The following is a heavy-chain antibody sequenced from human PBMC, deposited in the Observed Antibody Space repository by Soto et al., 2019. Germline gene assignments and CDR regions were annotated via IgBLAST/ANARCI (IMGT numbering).Heavy chain of an antibody. D-gene: IGHD6-6*01. CDR2: INPNSGGT. CDR1: GYTFTGYY. V-gene: IGHV1-2*02. CDR3: ARDWAEGYSRSCDY. J-gene: IGHJ4*01. Sequence: GASVKVSCKASGYTFTGYYMHWVRQAPGQGLEWMGWINPNSGGTNYAQKFQGRVTMTRDTSISTAYMELSRLRSDDTAVYYCARDWAEGYSRSCDYWGHGPLVPVS.